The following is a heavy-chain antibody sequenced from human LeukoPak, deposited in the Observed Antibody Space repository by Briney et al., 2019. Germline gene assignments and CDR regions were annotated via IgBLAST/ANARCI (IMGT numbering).Heavy chain of an antibody. CDR1: GGSISSYY. D-gene: IGHD3-16*01. J-gene: IGHJ4*02. V-gene: IGHV4-59*08. CDR2: IYHSGST. Sequence: SETLSLTCTVSGGSISSYYWSWIRQPPGKGLEWIGTIYHSGSTYYNPSLKSRVTISVDTSKNQFSLKLSSVTAADTAVYYCARVHGGAAYFDYWGQGTLVTVSS. CDR3: ARVHGGAAYFDY.